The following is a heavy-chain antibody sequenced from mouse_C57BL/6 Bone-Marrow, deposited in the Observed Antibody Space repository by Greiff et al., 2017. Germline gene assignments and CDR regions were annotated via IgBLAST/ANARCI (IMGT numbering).Heavy chain of an antibody. J-gene: IGHJ4*01. V-gene: IGHV1-76*01. CDR3: ASTVVALSDYAMDY. CDR1: GYTFTDYY. D-gene: IGHD1-1*01. Sequence: VKLMESGAELVRPGASVKLSCKASGYTFTDYYINWVKQRPGQGLEWIARIYPGSGNTYYNEKFKGKATLTAEKSSSTAYMQLSSLTSEDSAVYFCASTVVALSDYAMDYWGQGTSVTVSS. CDR2: IYPGSGNT.